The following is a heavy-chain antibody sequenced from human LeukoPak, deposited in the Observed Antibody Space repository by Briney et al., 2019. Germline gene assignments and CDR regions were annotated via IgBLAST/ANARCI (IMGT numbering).Heavy chain of an antibody. CDR3: ARDSFVAAADA. CDR1: GDTFSSNSAA. J-gene: IGHJ4*02. D-gene: IGHD6-13*01. CDR2: TYYRSKWYN. Sequence: SQTLSLTCAVSGDTFSSNSAAWNWIRQSQSRGLEWLVRTYYRSKWYNDYAVSVKSRITINPNTSKNQFSLQLNSVTPEDTAVYDCARDSFVAAADAWGQGTLVTVSS. V-gene: IGHV6-1*01.